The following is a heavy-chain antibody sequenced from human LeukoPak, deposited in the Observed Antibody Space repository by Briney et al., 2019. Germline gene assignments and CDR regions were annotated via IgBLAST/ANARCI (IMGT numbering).Heavy chain of an antibody. CDR1: GFSLSSYW. CDR3: ARAATGSRNAFDI. Sequence: GGSLRLSCAASGFSLSSYWMHWVRQAPGKGLVWVSRVSSDGTSTNHADSVKGQFTISRDSAKNTLCLQMNSLRVEDTAVYYCARAATGSRNAFDIWGRGTMVTVSS. J-gene: IGHJ3*02. V-gene: IGHV3-74*01. CDR2: VSSDGTST. D-gene: IGHD6-13*01.